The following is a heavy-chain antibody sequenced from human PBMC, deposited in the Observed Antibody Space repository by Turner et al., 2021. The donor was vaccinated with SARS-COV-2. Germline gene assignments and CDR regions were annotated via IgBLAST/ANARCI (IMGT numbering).Heavy chain of an antibody. V-gene: IGHV2-5*01. Sequence: QITLKESGPTPLKPTQTLTLTCTFSGFSLSTSGVGVGWIRQPPGKALEWPALIYWNDGKRYSPTLKSRLTITKETSKNQVVLTMTNMDPVDTATYYCANSEVSGFAEENFDYWGQGTLVTVSS. CDR1: GFSLSTSGVG. J-gene: IGHJ4*02. CDR3: ANSEVSGFAEENFDY. CDR2: IYWNDGK. D-gene: IGHD3-10*01.